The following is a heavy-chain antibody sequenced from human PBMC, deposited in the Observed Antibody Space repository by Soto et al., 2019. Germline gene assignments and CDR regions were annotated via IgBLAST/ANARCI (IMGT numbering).Heavy chain of an antibody. CDR3: ARDRGVAVAGMGGDY. D-gene: IGHD6-19*01. J-gene: IGHJ4*02. Sequence: ASVKVSCKASGYTFTSYGISWVRQAPGQGLEWMGWISAYNGNTNYAQKLQGRVTMTTDTSTSTAYMELRSLRSDDTAVYYCARDRGVAVAGMGGDYWGQGTLVTVSS. CDR2: ISAYNGNT. V-gene: IGHV1-18*01. CDR1: GYTFTSYG.